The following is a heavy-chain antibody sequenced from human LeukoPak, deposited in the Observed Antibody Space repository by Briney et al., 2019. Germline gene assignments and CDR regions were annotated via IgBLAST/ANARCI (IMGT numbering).Heavy chain of an antibody. CDR3: ARGVYDYDSSDYTNAFDI. J-gene: IGHJ3*02. CDR2: IYHSGST. D-gene: IGHD3-22*01. Sequence: SETLSLTCTVSGYSISSGYYWGWIRQPPGKGLEWIGSIYHSGSTYYNPSLKSRVTISLDTSKNQFSLKLSSVTAADTAVYYCARGVYDYDSSDYTNAFDIWGQGTMVTVSS. CDR1: GYSISSGYY. V-gene: IGHV4-38-2*02.